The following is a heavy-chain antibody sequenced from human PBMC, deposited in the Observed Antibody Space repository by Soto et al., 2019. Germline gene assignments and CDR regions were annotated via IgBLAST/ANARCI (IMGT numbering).Heavy chain of an antibody. D-gene: IGHD1-1*01. V-gene: IGHV1-8*01. CDR1: GYTFTSYD. J-gene: IGHJ4*02. CDR2: LNPNTGDS. Sequence: GGSVKVSCKASGYTFTSYDIYWVRQATGQGLEWVGWLNPNTGDSAYAQKFQGRISVTSDTSINTVHMELSSLRSEDTAVYYCARRAETNGWNGFGADKYYFDFWGQGTLVTVSS. CDR3: ARRAETNGWNGFGADKYYFDF.